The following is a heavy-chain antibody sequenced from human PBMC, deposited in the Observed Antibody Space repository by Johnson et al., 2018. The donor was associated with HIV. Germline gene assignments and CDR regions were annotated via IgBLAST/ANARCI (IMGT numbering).Heavy chain of an antibody. D-gene: IGHD2-15*01. Sequence: QVQLVESGGGVVRPGGSLRLSCAASGITFSDYYMSWIRQAPGKGLEWVSYISSSGNTIYYAESVKGRFTISRDNAKNSLYLQMDSLRAEDTALYYCVRVVVVVTTIRVAAFDIWGQGTMVTVSS. CDR3: VRVVVVVTTIRVAAFDI. CDR1: GITFSDYY. CDR2: ISSSGNTI. V-gene: IGHV3-11*01. J-gene: IGHJ3*02.